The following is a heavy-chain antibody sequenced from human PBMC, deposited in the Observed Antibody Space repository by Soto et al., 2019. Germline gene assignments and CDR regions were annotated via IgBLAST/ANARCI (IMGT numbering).Heavy chain of an antibody. D-gene: IGHD3-16*01. V-gene: IGHV3-30*18. CDR1: GFTFSDYG. Sequence: QVQLVESGGGVVQPGRSLRLSCAASGFTFSDYGIHWVRQAPGKGLEWVTFISFDDGKDKFYSAPVRGRFTISRENSKNTLSLQMNSLRSDDTAIYYCAKGTYGGSAPYDYGMDVWGQGTTVTVSS. CDR3: AKGTYGGSAPYDYGMDV. J-gene: IGHJ6*02. CDR2: ISFDDGKDK.